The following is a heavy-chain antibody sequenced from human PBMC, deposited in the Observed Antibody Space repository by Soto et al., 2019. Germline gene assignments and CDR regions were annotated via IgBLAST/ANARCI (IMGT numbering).Heavy chain of an antibody. Sequence: XSVKVSFKASGWTFSGYAISWVRQAPGQGLEWMGGIIPIFGTANYAQKFQGRVTITADKSTSTAYMELSSLRSEDTAVYYCARDRIIAARPGWFDPWGQGTLVTVSS. CDR3: ARDRIIAARPGWFDP. CDR2: IIPIFGTA. V-gene: IGHV1-69*06. CDR1: GWTFSGYA. J-gene: IGHJ5*02. D-gene: IGHD6-6*01.